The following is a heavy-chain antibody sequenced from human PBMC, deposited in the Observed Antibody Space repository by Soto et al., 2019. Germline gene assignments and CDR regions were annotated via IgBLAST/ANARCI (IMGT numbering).Heavy chain of an antibody. CDR1: GFTFSGYS. D-gene: IGHD4-4*01. J-gene: IGHJ6*02. CDR3: ARDTVTTGYYYGMDV. Sequence: GGSLRLSCAASGFTFSGYSMNWVRQAPGKGLEWVSSISSSSSYIYYADSVKGRFTISRDNAKNSLYLQMNSLRAEDTAVYYCARDTVTTGYYYGMDVWGQGTTVTVSS. V-gene: IGHV3-21*01. CDR2: ISSSSSYI.